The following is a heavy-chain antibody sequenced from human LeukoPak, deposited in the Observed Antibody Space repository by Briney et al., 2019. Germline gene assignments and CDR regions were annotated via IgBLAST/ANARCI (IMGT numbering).Heavy chain of an antibody. V-gene: IGHV3-9*01. CDR2: ITWNSGST. J-gene: IGHJ3*02. D-gene: IGHD3-22*01. Sequence: GGCLRLSCAASGFTFEDYAMHWVRQAPGKGLEWVSGITWNSGSTAYTDSVKGRFTISRDNAKNSLYLQMNNLRPEDTALYYCAKPSSGYLIASGAFDNWGQGTIVTVSS. CDR1: GFTFEDYA. CDR3: AKPSSGYLIASGAFDN.